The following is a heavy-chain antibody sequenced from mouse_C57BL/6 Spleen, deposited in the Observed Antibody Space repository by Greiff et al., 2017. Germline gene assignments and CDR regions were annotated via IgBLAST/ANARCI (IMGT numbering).Heavy chain of an antibody. CDR1: GFTFSSYA. V-gene: IGHV5-4*01. Sequence: EVKLMESGGGLVKPGGSLKLSCAASGFTFSSYAMSWVRQTPEKRLEWVATISDGGSYTYYPDNVKGRFTISRDNAKNNLYLQMSHLKSEDTAMYYCARDPDYDYWYFDVWGTGTTVTVSS. D-gene: IGHD2-4*01. CDR2: ISDGGSYT. CDR3: ARDPDYDYWYFDV. J-gene: IGHJ1*03.